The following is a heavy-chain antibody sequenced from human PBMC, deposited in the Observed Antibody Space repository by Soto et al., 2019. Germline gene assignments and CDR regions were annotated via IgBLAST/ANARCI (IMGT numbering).Heavy chain of an antibody. J-gene: IGHJ6*02. CDR3: AREGFYSRSSEYSGYNYYGMDV. Sequence: QEQLVESGGGVVQPGRSLRLSCAASGFSFRRYGMHWVRQAPGKGLEWVAVIWYDGSNKYYGDFLKGRFTISRDNSKNTLYLQMNSPIADDSGVYYCAREGFYSRSSEYSGYNYYGMDVWGQGTNVIVTS. V-gene: IGHV3-33*01. CDR2: IWYDGSNK. D-gene: IGHD6-6*01. CDR1: GFSFRRYG.